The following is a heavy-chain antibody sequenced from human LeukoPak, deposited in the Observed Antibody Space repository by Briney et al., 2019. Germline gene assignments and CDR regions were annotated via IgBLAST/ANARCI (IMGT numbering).Heavy chain of an antibody. V-gene: IGHV3-30*18. D-gene: IGHD1-1*01. CDR2: ISNDGSKK. CDR3: AKDRSPTGSYYGMDV. CDR1: GFTFSYYA. J-gene: IGHJ6*02. Sequence: GGSLRLSCAASGFTFSYYAMRWVRQAPGKGLEWVAVISNDGSKKFYIDSVKGRFTVSSDKSTDTLYLQMNSLRPEDTAVYYCAKDRSPTGSYYGMDVWGQGTTVVVSS.